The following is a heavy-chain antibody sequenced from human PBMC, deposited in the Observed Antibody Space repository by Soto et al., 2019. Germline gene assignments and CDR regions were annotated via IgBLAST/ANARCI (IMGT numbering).Heavy chain of an antibody. CDR2: ISYDGSNK. V-gene: IGHV3-30*18. J-gene: IGHJ6*02. D-gene: IGHD6-13*01. CDR1: GFTFSSYG. CDR3: AKDLLHAPRPYSSSWYGPYYYGMDV. Sequence: GGSLRLSCAASGFTFSSYGMHWVRQAPGKGLEWVAVISYDGSNKYYADSVKGRFTISRDNSKNTLYLQMNSLRAEDTAVYYCAKDLLHAPRPYSSSWYGPYYYGMDVWGQGTTVTVSS.